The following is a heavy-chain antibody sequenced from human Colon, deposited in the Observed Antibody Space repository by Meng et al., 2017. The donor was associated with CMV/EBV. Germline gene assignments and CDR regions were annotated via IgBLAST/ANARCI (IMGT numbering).Heavy chain of an antibody. D-gene: IGHD3-16*01. CDR2: IYYSGST. J-gene: IGHJ6*02. Sequence: SETLSLTCTVSGGSVSSGSYYWSWIRQPPGKGLEWIGYIYYSGSTNYNPSLKSRVTISVDTSQNQFSLKLSSVTAADTAVYYCARVWYYGMDVWGQGTTVTVSS. CDR1: GGSVSSGSYY. V-gene: IGHV4-61*01. CDR3: ARVWYYGMDV.